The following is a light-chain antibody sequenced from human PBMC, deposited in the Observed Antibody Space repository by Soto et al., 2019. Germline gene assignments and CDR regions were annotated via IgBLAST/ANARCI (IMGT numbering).Light chain of an antibody. CDR3: QLPYNALFT. J-gene: IGKJ3*01. CDR2: GAS. Sequence: DIQLTQSPSSLSASVGDRVTITFRVSQGISSYVNWYRQQPGKVPKLLIYGASNLQSGVPSRFSGSVTGTDFNLAISSIQPEDVATYYGQLPYNALFTFGPGTKVDI. V-gene: IGKV1-27*01. CDR1: QGISSY.